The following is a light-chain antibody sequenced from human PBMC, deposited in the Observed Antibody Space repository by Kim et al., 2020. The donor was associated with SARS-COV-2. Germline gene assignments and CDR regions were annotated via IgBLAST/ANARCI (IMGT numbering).Light chain of an antibody. CDR3: LTWDSDTVV. Sequence: VSPGQTAKCTCSGIQLEFNYVSWYHQTPGQSPILVIYEDSRRPSGIPERFSGSNTLDTATLTISGTQTVDEGDFYCLTWDSDTVVFGGGTQLTVL. J-gene: IGLJ2*01. CDR2: EDS. V-gene: IGLV3-1*01. CDR1: QLEFNY.